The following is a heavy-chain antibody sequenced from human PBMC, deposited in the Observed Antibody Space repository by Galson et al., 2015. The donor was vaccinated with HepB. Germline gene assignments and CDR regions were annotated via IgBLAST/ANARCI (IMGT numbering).Heavy chain of an antibody. CDR3: ARTAATGRGLDH. CDR2: INPDGSEK. D-gene: IGHD6-25*01. CDR1: GFTHRSHW. V-gene: IGHV3-7*03. J-gene: IGHJ4*02. Sequence: SLRLSCAASGFTHRSHWVSWVRQAPGKGLECVAHINPDGSEKRYVDAVKGRFSVSRDNAMNSVHLQMSSLRVEDTAVYFCARTAATGRGLDHWAQGSLVIVSS.